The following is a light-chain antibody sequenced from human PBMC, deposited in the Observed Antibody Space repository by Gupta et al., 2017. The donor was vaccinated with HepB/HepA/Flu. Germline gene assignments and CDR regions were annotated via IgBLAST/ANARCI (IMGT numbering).Light chain of an antibody. V-gene: IGLV2-23*02. Sequence: QSALTQPASVSGSPGQSIPVSCTGSSSDIGSYNFVSWYQQHPDEAPRVIIYEVDKRPSGVSNRFSGSKSGSTASLTISGLQAEDEAHYYCCSYGGSSDLVFGGGTKVTVL. CDR3: CSYGGSSDLV. J-gene: IGLJ2*01. CDR1: SSDIGSYNF. CDR2: EVD.